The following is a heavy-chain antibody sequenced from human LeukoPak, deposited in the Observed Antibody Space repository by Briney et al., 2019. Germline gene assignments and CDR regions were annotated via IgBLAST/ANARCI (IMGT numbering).Heavy chain of an antibody. D-gene: IGHD2-2*01. Sequence: GASVKVSCKASGYTFTGYYMHWVRQAPGQGLEWMGWINPNSGGTNYAQKFQGRVTMTRDTSISTAYMELSRLRSDDTAVYYCARGPVVVPAAHYYYYYGMDVWGQGTTVTVSS. CDR2: INPNSGGT. CDR1: GYTFTGYY. J-gene: IGHJ6*02. V-gene: IGHV1-2*02. CDR3: ARGPVVVPAAHYYYYYGMDV.